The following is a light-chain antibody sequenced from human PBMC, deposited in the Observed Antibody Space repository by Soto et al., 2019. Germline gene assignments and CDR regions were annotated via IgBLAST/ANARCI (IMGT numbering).Light chain of an antibody. J-gene: IGLJ1*01. CDR1: SSNIGAGYD. CDR3: QSYDSSLSGSYV. CDR2: DNS. V-gene: IGLV1-40*01. Sequence: QSVLTQPPSVSGAPGQRVTISCTGSSSNIGAGYDVHWYQQLPGTAPKLLIYDNSNRPSGVPDRFSGSKSGTSASLAITGLQAEDEADYYCQSYDSSLSGSYVFVTGTKVTVL.